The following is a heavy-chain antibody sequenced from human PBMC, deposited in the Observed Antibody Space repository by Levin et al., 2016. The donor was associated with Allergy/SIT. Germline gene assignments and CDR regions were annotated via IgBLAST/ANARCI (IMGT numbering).Heavy chain of an antibody. Sequence: SETLSLTCAVYGGSFSGYYWSWIRQPPGKGLEWIGEINHSGSTNYNPSLKSRVTISVDTSKNQFSLKLSSVTAADTAVYYCARDSGPLRLLPPFDPWGQGTLVTVSS. CDR3: ARDSGPLRLLPPFDP. V-gene: IGHV4-34*01. CDR1: GGSFSGYY. CDR2: INHSGST. D-gene: IGHD2-15*01. J-gene: IGHJ5*02.